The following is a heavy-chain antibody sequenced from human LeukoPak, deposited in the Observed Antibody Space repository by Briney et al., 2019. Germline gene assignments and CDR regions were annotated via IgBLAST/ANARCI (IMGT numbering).Heavy chain of an antibody. D-gene: IGHD2-8*01. CDR2: ISSSSSYI. CDR1: GFTFSSYS. J-gene: IGHJ4*02. Sequence: NPGGSLRLSCAASGFTFSSYSMNWVRQAPGKGLEWVSSISSSSSYIYYADSVKGRFTISRDNAKNSLYLQMNSLRAEDTAVYYCARENIVLMVYAIDDWGQGTLFTVSS. CDR3: ARENIVLMVYAIDD. V-gene: IGHV3-21*04.